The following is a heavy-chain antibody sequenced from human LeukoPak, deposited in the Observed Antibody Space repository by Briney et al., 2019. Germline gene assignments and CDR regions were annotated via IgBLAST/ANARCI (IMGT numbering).Heavy chain of an antibody. CDR1: GYTFTSYG. Sequence: ASVKVSRKASGYTFTSYGITWVRQAPGQGLEWMGWINPYGGNTNYAQKFRGRVTMTTDTSTSTGYMDLRNLTSDDTAVYYCARVLRLGQAGSDYWGQGTLVTVSS. CDR2: INPYGGNT. CDR3: ARVLRLGQAGSDY. D-gene: IGHD2-2*01. V-gene: IGHV1-18*01. J-gene: IGHJ4*02.